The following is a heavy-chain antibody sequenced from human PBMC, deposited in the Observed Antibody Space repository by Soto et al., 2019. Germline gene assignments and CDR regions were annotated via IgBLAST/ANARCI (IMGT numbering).Heavy chain of an antibody. CDR1: GYTFSRYG. V-gene: IGHV1-18*01. CDR3: AREGYCSSGSCALYSHDYFGMDV. CDR2: ISTYNSNT. D-gene: IGHD2-15*01. Sequence: QVQLVQSGVEMKKPGASVKVSCKASGYTFSRYGISWVRQDPGQGLEWMGWISTYNSNTNYAQKFKGRVTMTTVTYTDTAYLEVRSLTSDDTAVYYCAREGYCSSGSCALYSHDYFGMDVWGQGTTVTVSS. J-gene: IGHJ6*02.